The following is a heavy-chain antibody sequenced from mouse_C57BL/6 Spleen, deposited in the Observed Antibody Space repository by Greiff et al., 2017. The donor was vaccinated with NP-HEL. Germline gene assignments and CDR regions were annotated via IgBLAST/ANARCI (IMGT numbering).Heavy chain of an antibody. V-gene: IGHV6-6*01. CDR1: GFTFSDAW. CDR2: IRNKANNHAT. Sequence: EVQLQQSGGGLVQPGGSMKLSCAASGFTFSDAWMDWVRQSPEKGLEWVAEIRNKANNHATYYAESVKGRFTISRDDSKSSVYLQMNSLRAEDTGIYYCTRALYYYGSSPWYFDVWGTGTTVTVSS. J-gene: IGHJ1*03. D-gene: IGHD1-1*01. CDR3: TRALYYYGSSPWYFDV.